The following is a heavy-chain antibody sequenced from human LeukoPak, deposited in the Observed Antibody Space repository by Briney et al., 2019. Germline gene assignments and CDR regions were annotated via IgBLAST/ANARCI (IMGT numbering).Heavy chain of an antibody. V-gene: IGHV3-23*01. CDR2: ISGSGGIT. J-gene: IGHJ4*02. D-gene: IGHD3-22*01. CDR1: GFTFSSYA. Sequence: PGGSLRLSCAATGFTFSSYAMSWVRQAPGKGLEWVSAISGSGGITYYADSVKGRFTISRDNSKNTLYLQMNSLRAEDTAVYHCARDLFYYHSGGPHPFDYWGQGTLVTVSS. CDR3: ARDLFYYHSGGPHPFDY.